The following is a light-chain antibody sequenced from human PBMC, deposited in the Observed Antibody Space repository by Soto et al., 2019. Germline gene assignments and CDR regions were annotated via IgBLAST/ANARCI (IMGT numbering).Light chain of an antibody. Sequence: DIHMTQSPSSLSASVGDRVTITCRASQSINSHLNWYQQKAGQAPKVLISAASSLQSGVPSRFSGSGSGTDFTLTISGLRPEDFATYYCQQGYITPWTFGQGTKVEIK. CDR3: QQGYITPWT. CDR1: QSINSH. V-gene: IGKV1-39*01. CDR2: AAS. J-gene: IGKJ1*01.